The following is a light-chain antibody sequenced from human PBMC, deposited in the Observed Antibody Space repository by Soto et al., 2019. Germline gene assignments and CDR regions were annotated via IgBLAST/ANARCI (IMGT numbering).Light chain of an antibody. CDR2: DDN. CDR1: NIGSKS. J-gene: IGLJ1*01. V-gene: IGLV3-21*02. CDR3: QVWDIGSDHPGV. Sequence: SYELTQAPSVSVAPGQTARITCGGNNIGSKSVHWYQQKPGQAPVLVVYDDNDRPSGIPERFSGSNSGNTATLTISRVEAGDEADYHCQVWDIGSDHPGVFGTGTQLTVL.